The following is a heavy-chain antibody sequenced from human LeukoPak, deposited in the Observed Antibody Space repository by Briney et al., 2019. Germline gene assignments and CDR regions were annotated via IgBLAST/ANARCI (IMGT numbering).Heavy chain of an antibody. V-gene: IGHV4-59*01. D-gene: IGHD6-13*01. CDR1: GGSISSYY. CDR3: ARVSRWLGPSYYFDY. Sequence: SETLSLTCTVSGGSISSYYWSWIRQPPGKGLEWIGYIYYSGSTNYNPSLKSRVTISVDTSKNQFSLKLSSVTAADTAVYYCARVSRWLGPSYYFDYGGQEPLATVPP. CDR2: IYYSGST. J-gene: IGHJ4*02.